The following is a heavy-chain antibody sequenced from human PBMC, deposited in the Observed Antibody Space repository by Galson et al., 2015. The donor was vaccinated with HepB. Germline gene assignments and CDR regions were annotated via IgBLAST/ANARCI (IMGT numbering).Heavy chain of an antibody. J-gene: IGHJ4*02. D-gene: IGHD5-18*01. V-gene: IGHV3-23*01. CDR1: GFTFINYA. CDR2: ISGTGGTT. CDR3: AKEHPYNLYSYGQIFDY. Sequence: SLRLSCAASGFTFINYAMSWVRQTPGKGLEWVSAISGTGGTTYYADSVKGRFTISRDNSGNTLYLQMSSLRAEDTAVYYCAKEHPYNLYSYGQIFDYWGQGTLVTVSS.